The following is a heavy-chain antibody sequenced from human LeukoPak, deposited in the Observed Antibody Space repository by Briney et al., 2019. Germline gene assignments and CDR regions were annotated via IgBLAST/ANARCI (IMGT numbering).Heavy chain of an antibody. J-gene: IGHJ4*02. D-gene: IGHD3-22*01. Sequence: PGGSLRLSCAASGFTFSSYWISWVRPAPGKGREWVANIKQDGSEKYYADSVKGRFTISRDNAKNSLYLQMNSLRAEDTAVYYCARGKDDSSGYYFDYWGQGTLVTVSS. CDR3: ARGKDDSSGYYFDY. V-gene: IGHV3-7*01. CDR1: GFTFSSYW. CDR2: IKQDGSEK.